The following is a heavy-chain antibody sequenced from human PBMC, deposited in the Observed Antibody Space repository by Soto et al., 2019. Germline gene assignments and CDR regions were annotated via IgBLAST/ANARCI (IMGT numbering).Heavy chain of an antibody. CDR3: AHVMTTVTTFPE. CDR1: GFSLSTSGVG. V-gene: IGHV2-5*02. Sequence: QITLKESGPTLVKPTQTLTLTCTFSGFSLSTSGVGVGWIRQPPGKALEWLALIYWDDDKRYSPSLKSRLTITKDTSKNQVVLTMTNMDPVDTATDYCAHVMTTVTTFPEWGQGTLVTVSS. CDR2: IYWDDDK. D-gene: IGHD4-17*01. J-gene: IGHJ4*02.